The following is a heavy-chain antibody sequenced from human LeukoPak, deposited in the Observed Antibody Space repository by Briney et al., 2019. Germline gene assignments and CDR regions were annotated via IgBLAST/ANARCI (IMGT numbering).Heavy chain of an antibody. J-gene: IGHJ6*03. CDR3: AKGSDDSSGYYYRYYYYYLDV. CDR1: GFTFSSYW. V-gene: IGHV3-23*01. Sequence: PGGSLRLSCAASGFTFSSYWMSWVRQAPGKGLEWVSSISGNGDSTNYADSVKGRFTISRDNSKNTLYLQKNSLRAEDTAVYHCAKGSDDSSGYYYRYYYYYLDVWGKGTTVTVSS. D-gene: IGHD3-22*01. CDR2: ISGNGDST.